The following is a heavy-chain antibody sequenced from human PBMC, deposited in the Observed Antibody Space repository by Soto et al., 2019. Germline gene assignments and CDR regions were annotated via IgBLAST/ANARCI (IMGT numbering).Heavy chain of an antibody. J-gene: IGHJ4*02. CDR2: INHSGST. CDR1: GGSFSGYY. V-gene: IGHV4-34*01. D-gene: IGHD2-2*01. Sequence: SETLSLTCAVYGGSFSGYYWSWIRQPPGKGLEWIGEINHSGSTNYNPSLKSRVTISVDTSKNQFSLKLSSVTAADTAVYYCARVFSRGGSEDIVVVPAYDYWGQGTLVTVSS. CDR3: ARVFSRGGSEDIVVVPAYDY.